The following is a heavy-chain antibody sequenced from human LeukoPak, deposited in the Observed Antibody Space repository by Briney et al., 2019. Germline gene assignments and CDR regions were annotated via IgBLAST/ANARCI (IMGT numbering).Heavy chain of an antibody. J-gene: IGHJ6*03. CDR3: ARQLGASIAVAAQVGSSHNKQRRPNKSHYYYYYMDV. Sequence: SETLSLTCTVSGGSISSRPYYWGWVRQPPGKGLEWIGTISYSGTTYYSPSLKSRVTISLDTSKNQFSLKLSSVTAADTAVYYCARQLGASIAVAAQVGSSHNKQRRPNKSHYYYYYMDVWGKGTTVTISS. CDR1: GGSISSRPYY. V-gene: IGHV4-39*01. CDR2: ISYSGTT. D-gene: IGHD6-19*01.